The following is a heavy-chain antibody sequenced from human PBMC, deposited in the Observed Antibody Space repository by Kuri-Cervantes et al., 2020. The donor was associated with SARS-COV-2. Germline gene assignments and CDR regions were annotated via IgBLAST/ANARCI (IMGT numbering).Heavy chain of an antibody. Sequence: SETLSLTCTVSGGSISSGDYYWSWIRQPPGKGLEWIGYIYYSGSTYYNPSLKSRVTISVDTSKNQFSLKLSSVTAADTAVYYCARETVAGTGDWFDPWGQGTLVTVSS. CDR3: ARETVAGTGDWFDP. V-gene: IGHV4-30-4*08. CDR1: GGSISSGDYY. CDR2: IYYSGST. J-gene: IGHJ5*02. D-gene: IGHD6-19*01.